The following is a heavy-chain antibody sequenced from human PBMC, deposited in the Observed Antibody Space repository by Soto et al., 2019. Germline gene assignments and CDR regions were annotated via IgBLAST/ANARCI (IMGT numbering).Heavy chain of an antibody. CDR2: IIPIFGTA. CDR3: ARVKGASLYQLQTGPGYYYYGMDV. V-gene: IGHV1-69*13. Sequence: GASVKVSCKASGGTFSSYAISWVRQAPGQGLEWMGGIIPIFGTANYAQKFQGRVTITADESTSTAYMELSSLRSEDTAVCYCARVKGASLYQLQTGPGYYYYGMDVWGQGTTVTVSS. J-gene: IGHJ6*02. CDR1: GGTFSSYA. D-gene: IGHD2-2*01.